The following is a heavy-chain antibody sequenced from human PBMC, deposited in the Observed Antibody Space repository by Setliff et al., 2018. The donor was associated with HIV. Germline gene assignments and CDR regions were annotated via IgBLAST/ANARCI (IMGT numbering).Heavy chain of an antibody. D-gene: IGHD2-15*01. Sequence: SETLSLTCTVSGGSISSYYWSWIRQPPGKGLEWIGYIYYSGSTNYKPSLKSRVTISVDMSKNQFSLRLNSVTAADSAIYYCAATYCRGGGRDCPQMYDYWGQGSLVTVSS. CDR1: GGSISSYY. J-gene: IGHJ4*02. CDR3: AATYCRGGGRDCPQMYDY. CDR2: IYYSGST. V-gene: IGHV4-59*12.